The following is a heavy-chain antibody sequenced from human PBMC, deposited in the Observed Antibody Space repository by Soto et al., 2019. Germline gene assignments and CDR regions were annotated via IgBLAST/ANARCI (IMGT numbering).Heavy chain of an antibody. D-gene: IGHD3-10*01. Sequence: SETLSLTCSVSGGSISNNYWIWIRQSPGKGLEWIGYMYDSGRSNYNPSLQGRVTISGDTSKNQFSLKLTSVTPADTAVYYCARTHGSGSWWFDPWGQGTLVTVSS. CDR3: ARTHGSGSWWFDP. V-gene: IGHV4-59*01. CDR2: MYDSGRS. J-gene: IGHJ5*02. CDR1: GGSISNNY.